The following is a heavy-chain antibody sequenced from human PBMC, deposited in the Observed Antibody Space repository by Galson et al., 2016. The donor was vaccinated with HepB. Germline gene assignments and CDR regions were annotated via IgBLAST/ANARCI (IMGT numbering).Heavy chain of an antibody. CDR2: ISYIGSRQ. J-gene: IGHJ6*02. CDR3: AKEASEYCSDGICFYYGMDV. Sequence: SLRLSCAASGFNFNVRGMHWVRQAPGEGLEWVAVISYIGSRQYYADSVRGRFTISRDNSKNTLFLQMNSLTVEDTAVYYCAKEASEYCSDGICFYYGMDVWGQGTTVTVSS. V-gene: IGHV3-30*18. D-gene: IGHD2-15*01. CDR1: GFNFNVRG.